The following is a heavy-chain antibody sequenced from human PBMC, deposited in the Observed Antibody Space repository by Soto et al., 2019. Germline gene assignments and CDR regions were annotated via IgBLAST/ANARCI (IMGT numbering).Heavy chain of an antibody. CDR3: ARRRSKPYYDSAFDY. Sequence: QVQLVQSGAEVKKPGSSVKVSCKASGGTFSSYAISWVRQAPGQGLEWMGGIIPIFGTANYAQKFQGRVTITADESTSAAYMELSSLRSEDTAVYYCARRRSKPYYDSAFDYWGQGTLVTVSS. J-gene: IGHJ4*02. V-gene: IGHV1-69*01. CDR2: IIPIFGTA. CDR1: GGTFSSYA. D-gene: IGHD3-22*01.